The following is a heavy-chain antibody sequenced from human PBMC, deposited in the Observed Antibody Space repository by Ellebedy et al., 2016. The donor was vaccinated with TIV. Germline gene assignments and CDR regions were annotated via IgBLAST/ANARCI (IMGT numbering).Heavy chain of an antibody. Sequence: SETLSLTCTVSGGSISSSSYYWSWIRQPPGKGLEWIGYIYYSGSTNYKPSLKSRVTISVDTSKNQFSLKLSSVTAADTAVYYCARDDDMIVRRDYWGQGTLVTVSS. CDR3: ARDDDMIVRRDY. CDR1: GGSISSSSYY. CDR2: IYYSGST. V-gene: IGHV4-61*01. J-gene: IGHJ4*02. D-gene: IGHD3-22*01.